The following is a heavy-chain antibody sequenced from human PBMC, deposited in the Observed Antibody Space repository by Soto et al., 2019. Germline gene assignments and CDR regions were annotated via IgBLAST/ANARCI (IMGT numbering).Heavy chain of an antibody. CDR1: GGSISSGGYY. CDR2: IYYTGST. D-gene: IGHD3-22*01. Sequence: ASETLSLTCKVSGGSISSGGYYWTWIRQDPGKGLEWIGYIYYTGSTYYNPSLKSRITMSLDTSKDQFSLNLNSVTAADTAVYYCASGYYDSSGSGYWGQGTLVTVSS. J-gene: IGHJ4*02. CDR3: ASGYYDSSGSGY. V-gene: IGHV4-31*03.